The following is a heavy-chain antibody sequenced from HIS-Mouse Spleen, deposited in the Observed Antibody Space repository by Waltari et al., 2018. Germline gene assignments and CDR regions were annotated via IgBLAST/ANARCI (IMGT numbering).Heavy chain of an antibody. CDR1: GGSFSSSSYY. D-gene: IGHD6-13*01. J-gene: IGHJ2*01. V-gene: IGHV4-39*07. CDR3: AREIPYSSSWYDWYFDL. Sequence: QLQLQESGPGLVKPSETLSLTCTVSGGSFSSSSYYWGWIRQPPGKGPEWIGGIYYIGSTYYNPSLKSRVTISVDTSKNQFSLKLSSVTAADTAVYYCAREIPYSSSWYDWYFDLWGRGTLVTVSS. CDR2: IYYIGST.